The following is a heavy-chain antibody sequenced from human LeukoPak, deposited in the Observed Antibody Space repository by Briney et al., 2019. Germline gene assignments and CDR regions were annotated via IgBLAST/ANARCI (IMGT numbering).Heavy chain of an antibody. Sequence: NTSETLSLTCTVSGDSISSSTYYWGWIRQPPGKGLEWIGSIYYSGSTYYTPSLKSRVTISVDTSKNQFSLKLSPVTAADTAVYYCASGFNFWSGYYNWYFDPWGQGTLVTVSS. V-gene: IGHV4-39*01. CDR3: ASGFNFWSGYYNWYFDP. CDR2: IYYSGST. D-gene: IGHD3-3*01. CDR1: GDSISSSTYY. J-gene: IGHJ5*02.